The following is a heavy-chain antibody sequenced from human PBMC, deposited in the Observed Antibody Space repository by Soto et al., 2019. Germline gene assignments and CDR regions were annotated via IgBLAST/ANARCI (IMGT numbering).Heavy chain of an antibody. J-gene: IGHJ4*02. CDR1: GYNFGSNE. V-gene: IGHV1-8*02. D-gene: IGHD2-15*01. CDR3: ARVFLGYCSGGRCYEYDL. CDR2: MSPNSGKT. Sequence: QVQLVQSGAEVRRPGASVKVSCKTSGYNFGSNEINWVRQATGQGIEWVGWMSPNSGKTGYAEKFQGRVTMTRNTSISTAYMELSNLKSEDTAVYYCARVFLGYCSGGRCYEYDLWGQGTLVTVSS.